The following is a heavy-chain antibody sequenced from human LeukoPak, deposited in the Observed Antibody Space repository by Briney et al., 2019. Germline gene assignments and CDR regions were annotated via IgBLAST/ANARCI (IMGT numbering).Heavy chain of an antibody. CDR2: IYYSGST. V-gene: IGHV4-59*08. J-gene: IGHJ4*02. D-gene: IGHD1-26*01. CDR3: ARHSEVGGWDY. Sequence: SETLSLTCTVSGGSISSYYWSWIRQPPWKGLEWIGYIYYSGSTNYNPSLKSRVTISVDTSKNQFSLKLSSVTAADTAVYYCARHSEVGGWDYWGQGTLVTVSS. CDR1: GGSISSYY.